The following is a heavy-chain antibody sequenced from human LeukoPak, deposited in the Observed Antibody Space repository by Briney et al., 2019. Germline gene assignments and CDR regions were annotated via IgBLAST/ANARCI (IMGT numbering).Heavy chain of an antibody. J-gene: IGHJ4*02. Sequence: PGGSLRFSCAASGFTFSSYSMNWVRQAPGKGLEWVSSISSSSSYIYYADSVKGRFTISRDNAKNSLYLQMNSLRAEDTAVYYCARDGERIVGATNFDYWGQGTLVTVSS. D-gene: IGHD1-26*01. CDR1: GFTFSSYS. V-gene: IGHV3-21*01. CDR3: ARDGERIVGATNFDY. CDR2: ISSSSSYI.